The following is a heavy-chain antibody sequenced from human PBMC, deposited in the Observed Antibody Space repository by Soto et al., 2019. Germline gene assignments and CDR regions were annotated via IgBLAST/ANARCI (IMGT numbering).Heavy chain of an antibody. V-gene: IGHV3-9*01. J-gene: IGHJ4*02. CDR1: GFTFDDYA. CDR2: ISWNSGSI. D-gene: IGHD6-6*01. CDR3: AKDTEYSSSYCFDY. Sequence: EVQLVESGGGLVQPGRSLRLSCAASGFTFDDYAMHWVRQAPGKGLEWVSGISWNSGSIGYADSVKGRFTISRDNAKNSLYLQMNSLRAEDTALYYCAKDTEYSSSYCFDYWGQGTLVTVSS.